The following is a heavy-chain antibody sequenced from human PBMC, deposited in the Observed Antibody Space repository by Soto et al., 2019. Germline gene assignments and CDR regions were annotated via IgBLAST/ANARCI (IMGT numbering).Heavy chain of an antibody. V-gene: IGHV3-23*01. CDR1: GFTFSSYA. CDR2: ISGSGGST. Sequence: GGSLRLSCAASGFTFSSYAMSWVRQAPGKGLEWVSAISGSGGSTYYADSVKGRFTISRDNSKNTLYLQMNSLRAEDTAAYYCAKDLYVGATKHDFDYWGQGTLVTVSS. D-gene: IGHD1-26*01. CDR3: AKDLYVGATKHDFDY. J-gene: IGHJ4*02.